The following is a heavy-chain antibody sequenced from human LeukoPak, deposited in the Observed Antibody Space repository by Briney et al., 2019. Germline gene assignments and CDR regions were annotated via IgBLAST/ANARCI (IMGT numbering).Heavy chain of an antibody. V-gene: IGHV3-23*01. CDR1: GFTFSSYA. D-gene: IGHD2-2*01. J-gene: IGHJ4*02. CDR2: ISGGGGST. CDR3: AKLPTEYCSSTSCFGPLTYYFDY. Sequence: PGGSLRLSCAASGFTFSSYAMSWVRQAPGKGLEWVSTISGGGGSTYFAGSVKGRFTISRDNSKNTLYLQMNSLGAEDTAVYYCAKLPTEYCSSTSCFGPLTYYFDYWGQGTLVTVSS.